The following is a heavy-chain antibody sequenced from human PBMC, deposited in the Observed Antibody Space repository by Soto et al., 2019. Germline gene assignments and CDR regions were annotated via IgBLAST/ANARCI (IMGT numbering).Heavy chain of an antibody. J-gene: IGHJ6*02. V-gene: IGHV4-30-4*08. CDR1: GGSISSGGYY. Sequence: PSETLSLTCTVSGGSISSGGYYWSWIRQHPGKGLEWIGYIYYSGSTYYNPSLKSRVTISVDTSKNQFSLKLSSVTAADTAVYNCARMYYYDSSGPLGYGMDVWGQGTTVTVSS. D-gene: IGHD3-22*01. CDR3: ARMYYYDSSGPLGYGMDV. CDR2: IYYSGST.